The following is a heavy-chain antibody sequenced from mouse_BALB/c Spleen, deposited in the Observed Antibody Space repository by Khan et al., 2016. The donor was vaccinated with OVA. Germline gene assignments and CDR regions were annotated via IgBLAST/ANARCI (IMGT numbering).Heavy chain of an antibody. D-gene: IGHD1-2*01. CDR3: ARRNYFGYTFAY. CDR2: ISPGSGDN. Sequence: QVQLQQSGAELARPGASVKLSCKASGYTFTDYYINWVKQRTGQGLEWIGEISPGSGDNDYNERFKGKATLTADKSSSTAYMQLSSLTSEASAVYCCARRNYFGYTFAYWGQGTLVTVSA. CDR1: GYTFTDYY. J-gene: IGHJ3*01. V-gene: IGHV1-77*01.